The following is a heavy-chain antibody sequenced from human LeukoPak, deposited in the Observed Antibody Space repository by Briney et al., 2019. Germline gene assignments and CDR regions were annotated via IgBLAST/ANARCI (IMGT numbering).Heavy chain of an antibody. Sequence: GESLKISCKSSEYRFTSYWIGWVRQMPGRGLEWMGIIYPGDSDTRYSPSFQGQVTISADKSISTAYLQWSSLKASDTAMYYCARHPPAAFGGVIPINYFDYWGQGTLVTVSS. CDR1: EYRFTSYW. CDR3: ARHPPAAFGGVIPINYFDY. V-gene: IGHV5-51*01. CDR2: IYPGDSDT. J-gene: IGHJ4*02. D-gene: IGHD3-16*02.